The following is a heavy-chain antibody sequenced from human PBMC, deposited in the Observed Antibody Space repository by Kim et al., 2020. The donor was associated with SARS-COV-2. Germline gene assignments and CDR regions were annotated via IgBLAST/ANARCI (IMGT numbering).Heavy chain of an antibody. J-gene: IGHJ4*02. CDR3: ARRYGSGSYYNPFDY. D-gene: IGHD3-10*01. V-gene: IGHV4-34*01. Sequence: PSLKSRVTKSVDPSKNQFSLRLSSVTAADTAVYYCARRYGSGSYYNPFDYWGQGTLVTVSS.